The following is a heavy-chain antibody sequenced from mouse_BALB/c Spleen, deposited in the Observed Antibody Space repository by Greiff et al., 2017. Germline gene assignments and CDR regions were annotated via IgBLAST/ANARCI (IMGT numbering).Heavy chain of an antibody. J-gene: IGHJ1*01. V-gene: IGHV1-14*01. Sequence: VQLKESGPELVKPGASVKMSCKASGYTFTSYVMHWVKQKPGQGLEWIGYINPYNDGTKYNEKFKGKATLTSDKSSSTAYMELSSLTSEDSAVYYCARGGNYYSGYFDVWGAGTTVTVSS. D-gene: IGHD1-1*02. CDR2: INPYNDGT. CDR3: ARGGNYYSGYFDV. CDR1: GYTFTSYV.